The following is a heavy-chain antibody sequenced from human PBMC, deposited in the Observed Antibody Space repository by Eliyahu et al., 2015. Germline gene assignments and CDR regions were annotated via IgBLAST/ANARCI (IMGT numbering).Heavy chain of an antibody. D-gene: IGHD3-10*01. Sequence: EVQLVESGGGLVQPGGSLKLSCAASGFXXRGSVVXWVRQASGKGLEWVGLIKSKLNNYATSYTASVKGRFTISRDDSKNTAYLQMNSLRIEDTAVYYCTRHSPPSDNWFGPWGQGTLVTVSS. CDR3: TRHSPPSDNWFGP. J-gene: IGHJ5*02. CDR2: IKSKLNNYAT. V-gene: IGHV3-73*01. CDR1: GFXXRGSV.